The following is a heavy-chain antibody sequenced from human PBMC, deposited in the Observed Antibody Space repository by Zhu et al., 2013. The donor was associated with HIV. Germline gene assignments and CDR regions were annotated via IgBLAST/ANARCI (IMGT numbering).Heavy chain of an antibody. Sequence: QVQLVQSGAEVKKPGASVKVSCKASGYTFTSYGISWVRQAPGQGLEWMGWISVYNGNTNYAQKLQGRVTMTTDTSTSTAYLGLRSLRSDDTAVYYCARDGRSKDHKLETTNYYYYYMDVWGKGTTVTVSS. CDR3: ARDGRSKDHKLETTNYYYYYMDV. V-gene: IGHV1-18*01. CDR2: ISVYNGNT. J-gene: IGHJ6*03. D-gene: IGHD1-1*01. CDR1: GYTFTSYG.